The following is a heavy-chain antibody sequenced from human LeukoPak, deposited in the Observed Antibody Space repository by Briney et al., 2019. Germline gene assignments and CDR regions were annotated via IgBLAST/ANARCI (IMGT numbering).Heavy chain of an antibody. D-gene: IGHD3-10*01. J-gene: IGHJ4*02. Sequence: SETLSLTCAVYGGSFSGYYWSWIRQPPGKGLEWIGEINHSGSTNYNPSLRSRVTISVDTSKNQFSLKLSSVTAADTAVYYCARVRGVSGPWGQGTLVTVSS. CDR3: ARVRGVSGP. CDR1: GGSFSGYY. CDR2: INHSGST. V-gene: IGHV4-34*01.